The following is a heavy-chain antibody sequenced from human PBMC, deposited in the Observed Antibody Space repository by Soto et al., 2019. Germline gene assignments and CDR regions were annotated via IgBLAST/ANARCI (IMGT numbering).Heavy chain of an antibody. CDR3: ARDRGIRYCSSGTNCRPVPHFDY. D-gene: IGHD2-15*01. J-gene: IGHJ4*02. Sequence: GGSLRLSCAASGFTFTNYWMTWIRQAPGRGLEWVANVNQDGSQTYFVDSVKGRFTVSRDNAKNSLSLEMHSLRAEDTAVYYCARDRGIRYCSSGTNCRPVPHFDYWGQGALVTVSS. V-gene: IGHV3-7*05. CDR1: GFTFTNYW. CDR2: VNQDGSQT.